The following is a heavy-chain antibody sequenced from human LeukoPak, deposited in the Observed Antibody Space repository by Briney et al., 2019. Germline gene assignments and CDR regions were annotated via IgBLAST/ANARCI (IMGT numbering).Heavy chain of an antibody. CDR2: IYSGGST. CDR3: AREAMVRGVVYGMDV. D-gene: IGHD3-10*01. CDR1: GFTVSSNY. Sequence: PGGSLRLSCAASGFTVSSNYMSWVRQAPGKGLEWVSVIYSGGSTYYADSVKGRFTISRDNSKNTLYLRMNSLRAEDTAVYYCAREAMVRGVVYGMDVWGQGTTVTVSS. J-gene: IGHJ6*02. V-gene: IGHV3-66*01.